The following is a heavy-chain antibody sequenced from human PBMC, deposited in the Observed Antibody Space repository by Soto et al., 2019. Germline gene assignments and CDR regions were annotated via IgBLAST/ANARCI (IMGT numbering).Heavy chain of an antibody. J-gene: IGHJ3*02. Sequence: GGSLRLSCAASGFTFSSYSMNWVRQAPGKGLEWVSYISSSSSTIYYADSVKGRFTISRDNAKNSLYLQMNSLRDEDTAVYYCARAERWLQLGLYYVDAFDIWGQGTMVTVSS. V-gene: IGHV3-48*02. CDR1: GFTFSSYS. CDR2: ISSSSSTI. CDR3: ARAERWLQLGLYYVDAFDI. D-gene: IGHD5-12*01.